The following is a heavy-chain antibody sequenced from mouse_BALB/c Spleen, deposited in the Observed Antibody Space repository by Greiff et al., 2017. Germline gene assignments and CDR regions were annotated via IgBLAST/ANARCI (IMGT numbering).Heavy chain of an antibody. CDR1: GYSITSDYA. CDR3: AREFYYGSSPYAMDY. V-gene: IGHV3-2*02. Sequence: EVKLMESGPGLVKPSQSLSLTCTVTGYSITSDYAWNWIRQFPGNKLEWMGYISYSGSTSYNPSLKSRISITRDTSKNQFFLQLNSVTTEDTATYYCAREFYYGSSPYAMDYWGQGTSVTVSS. J-gene: IGHJ4*01. D-gene: IGHD1-1*01. CDR2: ISYSGST.